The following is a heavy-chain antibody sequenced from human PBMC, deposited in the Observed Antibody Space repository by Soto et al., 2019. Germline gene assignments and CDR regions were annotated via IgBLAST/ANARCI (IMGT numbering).Heavy chain of an antibody. V-gene: IGHV3-23*01. Sequence: EVQLLESGGALVRPGGSLRLSCAASGFSFNNYALSWVRQAPGKGLEWVSIFSAGGRAYYAASMQGRFTIARDSSQDTVHLQISDLRPEDTAVYYCAKESLPEHYGDTLFDYWGQGTRVTVSS. CDR3: AKESLPEHYGDTLFDY. J-gene: IGHJ4*02. CDR1: GFSFNNYA. D-gene: IGHD4-17*01. CDR2: FSAGGRA.